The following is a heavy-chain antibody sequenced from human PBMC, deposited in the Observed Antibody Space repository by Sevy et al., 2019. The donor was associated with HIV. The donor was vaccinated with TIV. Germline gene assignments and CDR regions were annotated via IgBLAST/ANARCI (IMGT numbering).Heavy chain of an antibody. V-gene: IGHV4-4*02. CDR3: ASEGGIAAAGTENHYYYYMDV. J-gene: IGHJ6*03. CDR2: IYRSGST. CDR1: GGSISSSNW. D-gene: IGHD6-13*01. Sequence: SETLSLTCAVSGGSISSSNWWSWVRQPPGKGLEWIGEIYRSGSTNYNPSLKIRVTISVDKSKNQFSLKLSYVTAADTAVYYCASEGGIAAAGTENHYYYYMDVWGKGTTVTVSS.